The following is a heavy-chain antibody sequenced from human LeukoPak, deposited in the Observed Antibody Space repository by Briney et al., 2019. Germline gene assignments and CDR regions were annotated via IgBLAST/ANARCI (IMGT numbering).Heavy chain of an antibody. J-gene: IGHJ5*02. V-gene: IGHV4-34*01. CDR1: GWSFSGYY. CDR2: INHSGST. D-gene: IGHD6-13*01. CDR3: ARSSKGGAAAGNNWFDP. Sequence: SETLSLTCAAYGWSFSGYYWSWIRQPPGKGLEWMGEINHSGSTNYNPSLKSRVTISVDTSKNQFSLKLSSVTAADTAVYYCARSSKGGAAAGNNWFDPWGQGTLVTVSS.